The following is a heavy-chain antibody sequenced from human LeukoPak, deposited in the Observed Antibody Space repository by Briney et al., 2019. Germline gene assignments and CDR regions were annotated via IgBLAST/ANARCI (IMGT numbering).Heavy chain of an antibody. D-gene: IGHD3-10*02. Sequence: QPGGSLRLSCAASGFMFSSYWMSWARQAPGKGLEWVAFIRYDGSNKYYADSVKGRFTISRDNSKNTLYLQMNSLRAEDTAVYYCARAGRKSRGVDLVRKKETGYYYYMDVWGKGTTVTVSS. V-gene: IGHV3-30*02. CDR1: GFMFSSYW. CDR3: ARAGRKSRGVDLVRKKETGYYYYMDV. CDR2: IRYDGSNK. J-gene: IGHJ6*03.